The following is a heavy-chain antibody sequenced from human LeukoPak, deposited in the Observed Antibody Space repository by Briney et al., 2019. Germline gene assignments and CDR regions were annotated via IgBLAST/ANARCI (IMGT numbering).Heavy chain of an antibody. CDR3: AGRIFDI. V-gene: IGHV3-7*01. CDR1: GFTFGNYW. CDR2: IKEDGSVK. Sequence: PRGSLRLSCAGYGFTFGNYWMAWVRQAPGKGLEWVANIKEDGSVKYYVDSVEGRFTISRDNAKSSVYLQMNSLRAEDTAVYYCAGRIFDIWGQGTMVTVSS. J-gene: IGHJ3*02.